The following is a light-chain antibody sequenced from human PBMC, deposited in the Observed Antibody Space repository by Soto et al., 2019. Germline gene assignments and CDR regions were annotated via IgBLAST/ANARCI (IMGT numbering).Light chain of an antibody. CDR2: DAS. V-gene: IGKV1-5*01. J-gene: IGKJ2*03. CDR3: QQYNSYSHGYR. CDR1: QSINIW. Sequence: DIQMTQPPSTLSASVGDRVTITCRASQSINIWLAGYQQKPGQAPKVLIYDASSLQRGVPSRFSGSGSATDFSLTISCLQPEDFASYYCQQYNSYSHGYRVGQGIKLDIK.